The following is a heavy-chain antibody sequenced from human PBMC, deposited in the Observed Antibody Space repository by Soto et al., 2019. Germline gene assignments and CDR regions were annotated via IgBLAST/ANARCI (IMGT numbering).Heavy chain of an antibody. CDR1: GDSISSGDYY. CDR2: IYFNGNT. Sequence: QVQLQESGPGLVQPSQTLSLTCTVSGDSISSGDYYWTWIRQPPGKGLEWIGYIYFNGNTYYNPSLKSRVTISVETSKNQVSLKLTSLPAAGTAVYYCARELSGDSYGAGEVYWGQGTLVTVSS. D-gene: IGHD5-12*01. J-gene: IGHJ4*02. V-gene: IGHV4-30-4*01. CDR3: ARELSGDSYGAGEVY.